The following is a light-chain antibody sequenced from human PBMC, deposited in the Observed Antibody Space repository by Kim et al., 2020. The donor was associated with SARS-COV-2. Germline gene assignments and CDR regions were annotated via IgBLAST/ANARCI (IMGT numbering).Light chain of an antibody. Sequence: DIQMTQSPSSVSASVGDRVTIICRASQGISNWLVWYQQKPGKAPKLLIYAASTLQSGVPSRFSGSGSGTDFTLTISNLQPEDSATYHCQQANSFPHTFGQGTKLEIK. CDR2: AAS. V-gene: IGKV1-12*01. CDR1: QGISNW. J-gene: IGKJ2*01. CDR3: QQANSFPHT.